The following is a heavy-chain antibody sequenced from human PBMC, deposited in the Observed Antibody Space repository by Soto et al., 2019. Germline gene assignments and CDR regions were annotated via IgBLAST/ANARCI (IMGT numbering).Heavy chain of an antibody. D-gene: IGHD3-9*01. Sequence: GASVKVSWKPSGYTFTSYYMHWVRQAPGQGLEWMGIINPSGGSTSYAQKFQGRVTMTRDTSTSTVYMELSSLRSEDTAVYYCASENYDILTGYYYYYGMDVCGQGTTVTVSS. CDR1: GYTFTSYY. CDR2: INPSGGST. J-gene: IGHJ6*02. CDR3: ASENYDILTGYYYYYGMDV. V-gene: IGHV1-46*01.